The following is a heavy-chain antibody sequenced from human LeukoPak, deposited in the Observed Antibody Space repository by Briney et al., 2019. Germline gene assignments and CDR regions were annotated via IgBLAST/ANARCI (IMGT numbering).Heavy chain of an antibody. J-gene: IGHJ4*02. Sequence: GGSLRLSCAASGFTFSDYYMSWIRQAPGKGLEWVSYISGSGSTMYYADSVKGRFTISRDNAKNSLYLQMNSLRAEDTAVYYCAKTAPSYYGSGVWGQGTLVTVSS. D-gene: IGHD3-10*01. CDR2: ISGSGSTM. CDR3: AKTAPSYYGSGV. CDR1: GFTFSDYY. V-gene: IGHV3-11*01.